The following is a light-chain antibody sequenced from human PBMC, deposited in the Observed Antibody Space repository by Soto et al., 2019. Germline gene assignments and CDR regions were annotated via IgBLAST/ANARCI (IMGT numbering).Light chain of an antibody. CDR2: DAS. Sequence: EIVLTQSPATLSLSPGERATLSCRASQSVSSSLGWYQQKPGQAPRLLIYDASSRATGIPARFSGSGSGTDFTLTISSLEPEDFAVDYCQQRSNWPRTF. CDR1: QSVSSS. J-gene: IGKJ1*01. CDR3: QQRSNWPRT. V-gene: IGKV3-11*01.